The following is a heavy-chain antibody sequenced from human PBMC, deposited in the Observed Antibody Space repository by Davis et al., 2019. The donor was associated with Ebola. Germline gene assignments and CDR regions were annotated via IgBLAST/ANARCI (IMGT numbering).Heavy chain of an antibody. J-gene: IGHJ4*02. Sequence: GGSLRLSCAASGFTVSSNYMSWVRQAPGKGLEWVSVIYSGGSTYYADSVKGRFTISRDNSKNTLYLQMNSLRAEDTAVYYCTRHVGIAVAGDYWGQGTLVTVSS. CDR3: TRHVGIAVAGDY. V-gene: IGHV3-66*04. CDR2: IYSGGST. CDR1: GFTVSSNY. D-gene: IGHD6-19*01.